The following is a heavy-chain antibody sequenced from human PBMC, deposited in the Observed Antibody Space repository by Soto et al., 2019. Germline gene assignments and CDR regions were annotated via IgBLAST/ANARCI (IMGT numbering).Heavy chain of an antibody. Sequence: ASVKVSCKASGYTFTNHGFSWVRQAPGQGLEWMGWITPYNGNTRYPQKLQGRVTMTIDTSTSTTYMELRSLTSDDTAVYYCARDLWRQRVPHDVFDIWGQGTMVTVSS. D-gene: IGHD2-21*01. CDR2: ITPYNGNT. V-gene: IGHV1-18*01. CDR1: GYTFTNHG. J-gene: IGHJ3*02. CDR3: ARDLWRQRVPHDVFDI.